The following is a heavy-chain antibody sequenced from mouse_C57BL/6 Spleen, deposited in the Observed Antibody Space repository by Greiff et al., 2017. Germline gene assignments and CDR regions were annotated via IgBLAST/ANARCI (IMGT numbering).Heavy chain of an antibody. J-gene: IGHJ1*03. CDR2: IRNKANGYTT. V-gene: IGHV7-3*01. CDR1: GFTFTDYY. Sequence: EVHLVESGGGLVQPGGSLSLSCAASGFTFTDYYMTWVRQPPGKALEWLGFIRNKANGYTTVYSSSVRGRFTISSATSHRILYLQMYALRAADSATYDCERRDSDGYFDVWGTGTTVTVSS. CDR3: ERRDSDGYFDV.